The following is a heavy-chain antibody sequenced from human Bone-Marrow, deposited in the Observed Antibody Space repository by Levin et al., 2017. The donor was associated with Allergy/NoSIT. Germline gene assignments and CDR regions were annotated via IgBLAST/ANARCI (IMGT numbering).Heavy chain of an antibody. CDR2: ISYDGSDK. V-gene: IGHV3-30*18. D-gene: IGHD6-19*01. Sequence: GESLKISCTVSGFTFSNYGMHWVRQAPGKGLEWVALISYDGSDKDYADSVKGRFTISRDSSKNTLYLQMNSLRAEDTAVYYCAKLLPWLILNPPIDFWGQGTLVTVSS. CDR1: GFTFSNYG. CDR3: AKLLPWLILNPPIDF. J-gene: IGHJ4*02.